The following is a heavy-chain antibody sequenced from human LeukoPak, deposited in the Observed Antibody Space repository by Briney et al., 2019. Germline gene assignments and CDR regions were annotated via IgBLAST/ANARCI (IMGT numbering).Heavy chain of an antibody. Sequence: SETLSLTCTVSGGSSSSSRYYWGWIRQPPGKGLEWIGSIYYSGSTYYNPSLKSRVTISVDTSRNQFSLKLSSVTAADTAVYYCARHPYQLLWLSWFDPWGQGTLLTVSS. CDR1: GGSSSSSRYY. V-gene: IGHV4-39*01. D-gene: IGHD2-2*01. CDR3: ARHPYQLLWLSWFDP. CDR2: IYYSGST. J-gene: IGHJ5*02.